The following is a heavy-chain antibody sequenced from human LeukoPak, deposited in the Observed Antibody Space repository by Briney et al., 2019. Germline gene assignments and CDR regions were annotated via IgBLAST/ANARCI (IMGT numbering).Heavy chain of an antibody. CDR3: ARGRSYGFDFDS. CDR1: GVSINTCCYC. V-gene: IGHV4-61*01. Sequence: SETLSLTCDVSGVSINTCCYCWTWIRQPPGKGLEWSGYKYYSGSTRYNSSLRSRLTISLDSSKNQFSLRLTSVTAADTAVYYCARGRSYGFDFDSWGPGTLVIVSS. CDR2: KYYSGST. D-gene: IGHD5-18*01. J-gene: IGHJ4*02.